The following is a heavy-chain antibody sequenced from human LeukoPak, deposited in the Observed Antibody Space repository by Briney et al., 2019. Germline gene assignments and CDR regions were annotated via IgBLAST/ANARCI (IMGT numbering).Heavy chain of an antibody. V-gene: IGHV3-23*01. CDR3: ARNPDVLLWFGEPHYYYYYMDV. Sequence: PGGSLRLSCAASGFTFNIYAMSWVRQAPGKGLEWVSGISGSGGRTYYADSVKGRFTISRDNAKNSLYLQMNSLRAEDTAVYYCARNPDVLLWFGEPHYYYYYMDVWGKGTTVTVSS. CDR2: ISGSGGRT. J-gene: IGHJ6*03. CDR1: GFTFNIYA. D-gene: IGHD3-10*01.